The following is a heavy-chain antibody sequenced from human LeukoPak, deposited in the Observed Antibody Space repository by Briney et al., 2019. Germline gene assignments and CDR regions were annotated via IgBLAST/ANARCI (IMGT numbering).Heavy chain of an antibody. V-gene: IGHV3-74*01. D-gene: IGHD1-7*01. J-gene: IGHJ4*02. CDR1: GFTFSSYW. CDR2: INTDGSST. CDR3: VRVPGGITGTRAFDY. Sequence: AGGSLRLSCAASGFTFSSYWMHWVRQVPGKGLVWVSRINTDGSSTSYADSVKGRFTISRDNAKNTLYLQMNSLRAEDTAVYYCVRVPGGITGTRAFDYWGQGTLVTVSS.